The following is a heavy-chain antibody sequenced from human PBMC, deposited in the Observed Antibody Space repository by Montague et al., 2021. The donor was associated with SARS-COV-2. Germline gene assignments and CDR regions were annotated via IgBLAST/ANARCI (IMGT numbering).Heavy chain of an antibody. V-gene: IGHV4-34*01. CDR2: INQSGST. CDR3: ARVAGGYYHDSSAYFDY. D-gene: IGHD3-22*01. J-gene: IGHJ4*02. Sequence: SETLSLTCAVYSGSFSGYYWSWIRQPPGKGLEWIGEINQSGSTNXXPSLESRVTLSVDTSKKQFSLKLSSLTAADTAVYYCARVAGGYYHDSSAYFDYWGQGSMVTVSS. CDR1: SGSFSGYY.